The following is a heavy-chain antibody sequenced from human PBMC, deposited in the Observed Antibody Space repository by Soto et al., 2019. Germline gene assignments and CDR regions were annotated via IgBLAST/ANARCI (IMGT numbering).Heavy chain of an antibody. D-gene: IGHD6-19*01. CDR1: GFTFSSYA. CDR2: ISGSGGST. Sequence: PGGSLRLACAASGFTFSSYAMSWVRQAPGKGLEWVSAISGSGGSTYYADSVKGRFTISRDNSKNTLYLQMNSLRAEDTAVYYCAKKAPTPWPGIAVGLTTNYFDYWGQGTLVTVSS. J-gene: IGHJ4*02. CDR3: AKKAPTPWPGIAVGLTTNYFDY. V-gene: IGHV3-23*01.